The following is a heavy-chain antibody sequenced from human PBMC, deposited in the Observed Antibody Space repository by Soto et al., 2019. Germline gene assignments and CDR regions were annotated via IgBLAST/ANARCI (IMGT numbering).Heavy chain of an antibody. Sequence: QVQLVESGGGVVQPGRSLRLSCAASGFTFSSYGMHWVRQDPGKGLEWVAVIWYDGSNKYYADSVKGRFTISRDNSKNTLYLQMNSLRAEDTVVYYCARLAGIYGDYNGVDYAFDIWGQGTMVTVS. CDR3: ARLAGIYGDYNGVDYAFDI. CDR1: GFTFSSYG. CDR2: IWYDGSNK. D-gene: IGHD4-17*01. V-gene: IGHV3-33*01. J-gene: IGHJ3*02.